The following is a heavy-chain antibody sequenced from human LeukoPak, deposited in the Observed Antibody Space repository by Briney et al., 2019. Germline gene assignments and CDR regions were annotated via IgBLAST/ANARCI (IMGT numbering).Heavy chain of an antibody. CDR3: AGHHPRNTVDF. V-gene: IGHV4-59*08. Sequence: SQTLALTCTVSGGSISSYYWSWIRQPPGKGLEGIAYISDIGSINYNPSLQSRDTISLDTYKNQFSLKLISVTAADTAVYYCAGHHPRNTVDFWGQGTLVTVA. D-gene: IGHD2-8*02. CDR1: GGSISSYY. CDR2: ISDIGSI. J-gene: IGHJ4*02.